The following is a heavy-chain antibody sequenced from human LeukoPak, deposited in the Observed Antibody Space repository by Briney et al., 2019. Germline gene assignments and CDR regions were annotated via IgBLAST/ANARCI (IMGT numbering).Heavy chain of an antibody. CDR1: GFTFSSYA. D-gene: IGHD4-17*01. J-gene: IGHJ4*02. CDR3: ARAIVGAYGDFFGY. V-gene: IGHV3-21*01. Sequence: GGSLTLSCAASGFTFSSYAMHWVRQAPGKGLECVSSIRSSSSYIYYADSVKGRFTISRDNAKNSLYLQMNSLRAEDTAVYYCARAIVGAYGDFFGYWGQGALVTVSS. CDR2: IRSSSSYI.